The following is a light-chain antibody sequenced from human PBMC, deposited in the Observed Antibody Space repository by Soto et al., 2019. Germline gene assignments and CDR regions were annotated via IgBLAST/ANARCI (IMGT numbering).Light chain of an antibody. Sequence: QSVLTQPPSASGSPGQSVTISCTGTSSDVGGYIFVSWYQQHPGKAPKLMIYDVNKRPSGVPDRFSGCKSDNTASLTVSGLQAEDEADYYCVSYAGGTYVFGTGTKVTVL. CDR1: SSDVGGYIF. J-gene: IGLJ1*01. V-gene: IGLV2-8*01. CDR2: DVN. CDR3: VSYAGGTYV.